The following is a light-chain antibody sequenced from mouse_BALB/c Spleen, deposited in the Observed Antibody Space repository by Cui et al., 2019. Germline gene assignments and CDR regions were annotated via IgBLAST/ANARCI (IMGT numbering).Light chain of an antibody. Sequence: QIVPTQSPAIMSASPGEKVTMTCSASSSVSYMHWYQEKSGTSPKRWIYDTSKLASGVPARFSGSGSGTSYSLAISSMGAEDAATYYCQQWSSNPPTFGAGTKLELK. CDR1: SSVSY. V-gene: IGKV4-59*01. CDR3: QQWSSNPPT. J-gene: IGKJ5*01. CDR2: DTS.